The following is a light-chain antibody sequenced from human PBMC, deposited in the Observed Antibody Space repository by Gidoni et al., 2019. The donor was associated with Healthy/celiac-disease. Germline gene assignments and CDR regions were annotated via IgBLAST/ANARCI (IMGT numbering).Light chain of an antibody. CDR1: SSNIGAGYD. J-gene: IGLJ2*01. CDR3: QSYDSSLSGSDVV. Sequence: QSVLTQPPSVSGAPGQRVTISCTGSSSNIGAGYDVHWYQQLPGTVPKLLIYGNSNRPSGVPDRVSGSKSGTSASLAITGLQAEDEADYYCQSYDSSLSGSDVVFGGGTKLTVL. V-gene: IGLV1-40*01. CDR2: GNS.